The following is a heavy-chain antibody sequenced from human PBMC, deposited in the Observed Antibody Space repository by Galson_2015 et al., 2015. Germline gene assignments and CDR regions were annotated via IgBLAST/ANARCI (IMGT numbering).Heavy chain of an antibody. CDR1: GFTFSSYG. Sequence: SLRLSCAASGFTFSSYGMHWVRQAPGKGLEWVAVISYDGSNKYYADSVKGRFTISRDNSKNTLNLQMNSLRAEDTAVYFCAKDDLAKWGQGTMVTVSS. CDR3: AKDDLAK. D-gene: IGHD4/OR15-4a*01. V-gene: IGHV3-30*18. CDR2: ISYDGSNK. J-gene: IGHJ4*02.